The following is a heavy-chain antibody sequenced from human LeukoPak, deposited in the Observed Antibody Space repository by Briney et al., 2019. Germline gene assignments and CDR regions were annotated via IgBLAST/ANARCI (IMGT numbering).Heavy chain of an antibody. Sequence: GGSLRLSCAASGFTFSSYSMNWVRQAPGKGLEWVSYISSSSSTIYYADSVKGRFTISRDNAKNSLYLQMNSLRDEETAVYYCARVPARNDYGDYVWFDPWGQGTLVTVSS. CDR1: GFTFSSYS. V-gene: IGHV3-48*02. J-gene: IGHJ5*02. D-gene: IGHD4-17*01. CDR3: ARVPARNDYGDYVWFDP. CDR2: ISSSSSTI.